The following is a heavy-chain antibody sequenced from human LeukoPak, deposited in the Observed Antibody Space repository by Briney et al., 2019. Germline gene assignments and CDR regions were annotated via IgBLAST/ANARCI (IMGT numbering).Heavy chain of an antibody. Sequence: GGSLRLSCAASGFTFDDYAMHWVRQAPGKGLEWVSGISWNSGSIGYADSVKGRFTNSRDNAKNSLYLQMNSLRAEDTALYYCAKDTSYDFWSGNNWFDPWGQGALVTVSS. CDR2: ISWNSGSI. CDR3: AKDTSYDFWSGNNWFDP. D-gene: IGHD3-3*01. CDR1: GFTFDDYA. J-gene: IGHJ5*02. V-gene: IGHV3-9*01.